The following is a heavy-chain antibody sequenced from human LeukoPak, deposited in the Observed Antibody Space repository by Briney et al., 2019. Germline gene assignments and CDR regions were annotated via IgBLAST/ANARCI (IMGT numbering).Heavy chain of an antibody. CDR3: AISSGWSRPFDY. Sequence: GASVKVSCKASGGTFSSYAINWVRQAPGQGLEWMGGIIPIFGTANYAQKFQGRVTITADESTSTAYMELSSLRSEDTAVYYCAISSGWSRPFDYWGQGTLVTVSS. V-gene: IGHV1-69*13. CDR2: IIPIFGTA. J-gene: IGHJ4*02. CDR1: GGTFSSYA. D-gene: IGHD6-19*01.